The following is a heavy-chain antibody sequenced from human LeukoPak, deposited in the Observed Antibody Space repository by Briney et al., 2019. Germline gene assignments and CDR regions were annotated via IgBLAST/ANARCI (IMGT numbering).Heavy chain of an antibody. J-gene: IGHJ3*02. CDR2: IYTGGST. V-gene: IGHV4-61*02. CDR3: ARARSIFEVARGAFDI. Sequence: SQTLSLTCTVSGGSISSGSYYWSWIRQPAGKGLQWIGRIYTGGSTNYNSSLKSRVTISVDTSKNQFSLNLSSVTAADTAVYYCARARSIFEVARGAFDIWGQGTMVTVSS. D-gene: IGHD3-3*01. CDR1: GGSISSGSYY.